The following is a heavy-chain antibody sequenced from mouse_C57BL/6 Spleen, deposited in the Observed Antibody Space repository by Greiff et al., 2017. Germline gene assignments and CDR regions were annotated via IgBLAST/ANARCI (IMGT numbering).Heavy chain of an antibody. CDR1: GFTFSDFY. CDR3: ARDEYYGSSGMDY. J-gene: IGHJ4*01. V-gene: IGHV7-1*01. D-gene: IGHD1-1*01. Sequence: EVKLVESGGGLVQSGRSLRLSCATSGFTFSDFYMEWVRQAPGKGLEWIAASRNKANDYTTEYSASVKGRFIVSRDTSQSILYLQMNALRAEDTAIYYCARDEYYGSSGMDYWGQGTSVTVSS. CDR2: SRNKANDYTT.